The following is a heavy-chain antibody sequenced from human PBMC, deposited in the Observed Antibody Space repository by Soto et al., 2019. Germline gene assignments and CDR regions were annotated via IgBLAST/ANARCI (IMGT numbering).Heavy chain of an antibody. CDR1: GYSFITYW. CDR3: ARLVGATTSGFDY. Sequence: GESLKISCTASGYSFITYWIGWVRQMPGKGLEWLGVIYPGDSDSRYSPSFQGLVTISADKSVSAAYLQWSSLRASDTAMYYCARLVGATTSGFDYWGQGTLVTVSS. V-gene: IGHV5-51*01. D-gene: IGHD1-26*01. CDR2: IYPGDSDS. J-gene: IGHJ4*02.